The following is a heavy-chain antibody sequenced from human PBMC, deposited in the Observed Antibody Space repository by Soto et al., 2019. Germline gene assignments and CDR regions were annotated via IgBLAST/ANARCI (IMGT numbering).Heavy chain of an antibody. CDR3: ASLPLAYGGNYYYYGMDV. CDR1: GYTFTGYY. Sequence: GASVKVSCKASGYTFTGYYMHWVRQAPEQGLEWMGWINPNSGGTNYAQKFQGRVTMTRDTSISTAYMELSRLRSDDTAVYYCASLPLAYGGNYYYYGMDVWGQGTTVTVSS. J-gene: IGHJ6*02. V-gene: IGHV1-2*02. D-gene: IGHD4-17*01. CDR2: INPNSGGT.